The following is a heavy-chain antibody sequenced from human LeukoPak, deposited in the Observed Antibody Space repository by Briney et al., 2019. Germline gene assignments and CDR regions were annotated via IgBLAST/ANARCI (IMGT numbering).Heavy chain of an antibody. CDR2: ISSGSSTI. J-gene: IGHJ4*02. D-gene: IGHD3-9*01. CDR3: ARLTGYSLDY. V-gene: IGHV3-48*02. Sequence: GRSLRLSCAASGXTFGSYSANWVRQAPGKGLEWVSFISSGSSTIHYADSVKGRFTISRDNDKKSLYMQINSLRDEDTAVYYCARLTGYSLDYWGQGTLVTVSS. CDR1: GXTFGSYS.